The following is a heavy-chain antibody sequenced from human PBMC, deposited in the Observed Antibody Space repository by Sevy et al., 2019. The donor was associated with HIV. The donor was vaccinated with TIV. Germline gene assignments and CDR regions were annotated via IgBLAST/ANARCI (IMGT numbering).Heavy chain of an antibody. V-gene: IGHV1-69*13. J-gene: IGHJ4*02. D-gene: IGHD6-19*01. CDR3: ARGGGNGWYYFDY. Sequence: ASVKVSCKASGGIFRTYSFSWVRQAPGQGPEWVGGIIPILGTTNYAQKFQDRVTISADEYTKTVHMELRNLRSEDTGVYYCARGGGNGWYYFDYWGQETLVTVSS. CDR1: GGIFRTYS. CDR2: IIPILGTT.